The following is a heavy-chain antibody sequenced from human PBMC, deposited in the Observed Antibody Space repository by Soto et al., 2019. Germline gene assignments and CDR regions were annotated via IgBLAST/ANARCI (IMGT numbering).Heavy chain of an antibody. CDR1: GFTFSDHY. D-gene: IGHD1-7*01. CDR2: IRNRANSYTT. J-gene: IGHJ4*02. CDR3: TRGTSTPPFDY. Sequence: GGSLRLSCPASGFTFSDHYMDWVRQAPGKGLEWVGRIRNRANSYTTEYGASVRGRFTISRDDSKNSLYLQMNSLKTEDTAVYYCTRGTSTPPFDYWGQGTLVTVSS. V-gene: IGHV3-72*01.